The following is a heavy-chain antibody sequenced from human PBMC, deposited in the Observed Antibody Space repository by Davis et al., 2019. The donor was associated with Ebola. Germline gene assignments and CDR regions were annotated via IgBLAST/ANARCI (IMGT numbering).Heavy chain of an antibody. V-gene: IGHV3-9*01. Sequence: SLKISCEASGFTFGDYAMHWVRQPPGQGLEWVASISWHTVKTGYSDSVKGRFTISRDNAKKSLYLEMNNVKLEDAASYYCAKEKGSGYYNEANMNNFYYYYAMDVWGKGTTVTVSS. D-gene: IGHD5-12*01. CDR2: ISWHTVKT. CDR1: GFTFGDYA. CDR3: AKEKGSGYYNEANMNNFYYYYAMDV. J-gene: IGHJ6*04.